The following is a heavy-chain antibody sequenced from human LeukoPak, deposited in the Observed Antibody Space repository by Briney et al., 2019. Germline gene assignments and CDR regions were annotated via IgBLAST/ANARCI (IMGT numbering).Heavy chain of an antibody. CDR1: GYTLTELS. Sequence: ASVKVSCKVSGYTLTELSMHWVRQAPGKGLEGMGGFDPEDGETIYAQKFQGRVTMTEDTSTDTAYMELSSLRSEDTAVYYCATYLYGSGRGGMDVWGKGTTVTVSS. V-gene: IGHV1-24*01. D-gene: IGHD3-10*01. CDR3: ATYLYGSGRGGMDV. J-gene: IGHJ6*04. CDR2: FDPEDGET.